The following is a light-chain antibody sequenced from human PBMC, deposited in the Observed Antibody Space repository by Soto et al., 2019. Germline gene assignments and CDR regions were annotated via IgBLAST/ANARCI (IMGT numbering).Light chain of an antibody. V-gene: IGLV2-14*03. CDR1: SSDVGGNSY. CDR3: SSYTGGSTL. J-gene: IGLJ2*01. Sequence: QPVLTQPASVSGFPGQSITISCTGISSDVGGNSYVSWYQQHPGNAPKLLIYDVDNRPSGICNRCSASKSGNTASLTISRLQAEDEADYYCSSYTGGSTLFGGGTKLTVL. CDR2: DVD.